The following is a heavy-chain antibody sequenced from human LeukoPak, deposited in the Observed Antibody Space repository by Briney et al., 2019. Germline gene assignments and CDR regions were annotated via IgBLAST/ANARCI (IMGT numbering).Heavy chain of an antibody. Sequence: SETLSLTCTVSGGSISSGSYYWSWIRQPAGKGLEWIGRIYTSGSTNYNPSLKSRVTISVDTSKNQFSLKLSSVTAADTAVYYCARDAPAAPFDYWGQGTLVTVSS. CDR1: GGSISSGSYY. V-gene: IGHV4-61*02. J-gene: IGHJ4*02. CDR2: IYTSGST. D-gene: IGHD2-2*01. CDR3: ARDAPAAPFDY.